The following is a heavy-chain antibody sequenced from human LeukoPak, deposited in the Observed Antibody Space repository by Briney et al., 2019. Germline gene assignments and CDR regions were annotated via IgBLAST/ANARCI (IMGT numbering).Heavy chain of an antibody. V-gene: IGHV1-18*01. CDR3: ARDRGQAVATTFYYFDY. CDR1: GYTFTSYG. D-gene: IGHD6-19*01. CDR2: ISAYNGNT. J-gene: IGHJ4*02. Sequence: ASVKVSCKASGYTFTSYGISWVRQAPGQALEWIGWISAYNGNTNYAQKLQGRVTMTTDTSTSTAYMELSSLRSEDTAVYYCARDRGQAVATTFYYFDYWGQGTLVTVSS.